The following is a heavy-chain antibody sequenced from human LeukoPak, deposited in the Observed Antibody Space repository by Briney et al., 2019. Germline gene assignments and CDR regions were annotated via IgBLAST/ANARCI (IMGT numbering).Heavy chain of an antibody. Sequence: SETLSLTCAVYGGSFSGYYWSWIRQPPGKGLEWIGEINHSGSTNYNPSLKSRVTISVDTSKNQFSLKLSSVTAADTAVYYCAKDRSYSGWYPEYFQHWGQGTLVTVSS. CDR1: GGSFSGYY. J-gene: IGHJ1*01. CDR2: INHSGST. V-gene: IGHV4-34*01. CDR3: AKDRSYSGWYPEYFQH. D-gene: IGHD6-19*01.